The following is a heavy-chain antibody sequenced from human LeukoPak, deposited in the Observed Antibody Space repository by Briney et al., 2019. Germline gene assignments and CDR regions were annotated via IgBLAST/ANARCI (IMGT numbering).Heavy chain of an antibody. J-gene: IGHJ4*02. CDR2: MNPNSGNT. CDR3: ARGAAYYYDSSGYFDY. Sequence: GASVKVSCKASGYTFITYDINWVRQATGQGLEWMGWMNPNSGNTGYAQKFQGRVTMTRNTSISTAYMELSSLRSEDTAVYYCARGAAYYYDSSGYFDYWGQGTLVTVSS. V-gene: IGHV1-8*01. D-gene: IGHD3-22*01. CDR1: GYTFITYD.